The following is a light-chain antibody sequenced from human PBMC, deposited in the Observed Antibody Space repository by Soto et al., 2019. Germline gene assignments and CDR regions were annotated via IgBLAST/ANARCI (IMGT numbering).Light chain of an antibody. Sequence: DIQLTQSPSFLSASVGDRVTITCRASQGISSYLAWYQQKPGKAPKLLIYAASTLQSGVPSRFSGSGSGTEFTLTISSLQPEDFATYYCQQLNSYPLTVVGGTKVEIK. J-gene: IGKJ4*01. CDR1: QGISSY. V-gene: IGKV1-9*01. CDR2: AAS. CDR3: QQLNSYPLT.